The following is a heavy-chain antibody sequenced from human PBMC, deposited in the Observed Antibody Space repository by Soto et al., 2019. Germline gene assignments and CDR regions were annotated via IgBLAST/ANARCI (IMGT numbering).Heavy chain of an antibody. Sequence: PGGSLRLSCAASGFNFGPFWMHWVRQAPGKGLVWVSHINSDGSTIVYADSVKGRFTISRDNAKNTLYLQMNSLRDEDTAVYYCARESAALNWFDPWGQGTLVTVSS. V-gene: IGHV3-74*01. CDR1: GFNFGPFW. CDR3: ARESAALNWFDP. D-gene: IGHD2-2*01. J-gene: IGHJ5*02. CDR2: INSDGSTI.